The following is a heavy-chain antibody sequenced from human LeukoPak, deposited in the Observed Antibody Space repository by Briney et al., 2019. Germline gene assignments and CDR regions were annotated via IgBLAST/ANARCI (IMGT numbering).Heavy chain of an antibody. CDR2: VYSGGPT. CDR1: GFTVSNSC. V-gene: IGHV3-53*01. J-gene: IGHJ4*02. CDR3: ARAAKKYYFGD. Sequence: GGSLRLSCAAPGFTVSNSCMNWVRQAPGKGLEWVSVVYSGGPTYYADSVKGRFTISRDNSKNTLYLQMNSLRVEDTAVYYCARAAKKYYFGDWGQGTLVTVSS.